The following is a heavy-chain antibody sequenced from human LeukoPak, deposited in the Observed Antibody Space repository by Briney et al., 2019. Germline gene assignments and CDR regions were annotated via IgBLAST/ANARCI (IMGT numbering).Heavy chain of an antibody. J-gene: IGHJ4*02. CDR3: ARRIHYYDRSGYYYYFDY. V-gene: IGHV5-51*01. CDR1: GYSFTSYW. CDR2: IYPGDSDT. D-gene: IGHD3-22*01. Sequence: GESLQISCKGSGYSFTSYWIGWVRQMPGKGLEWMGIIYPGDSDTRYSPSFPHQDTISANKSISTAYLQWSSLKGSDTAMYYCARRIHYYDRSGYYYYFDYWGQGTLVTVSS.